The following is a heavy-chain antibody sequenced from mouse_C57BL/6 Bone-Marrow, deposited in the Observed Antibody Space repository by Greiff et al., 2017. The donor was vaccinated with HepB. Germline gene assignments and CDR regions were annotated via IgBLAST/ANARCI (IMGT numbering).Heavy chain of an antibody. CDR1: GYAFTNYL. J-gene: IGHJ4*01. D-gene: IGHD1-1*01. CDR3: ASYYYGSSIYAMDY. V-gene: IGHV1-54*01. CDR2: INPGSGGT. Sequence: VKLMESGAELVRPGTSVKVSCKASGYAFTNYLIEWVKQRPGQGLEWIGVINPGSGGTNYNEKFKGKATLTADKSSSTAYMQLSSLTSEDSAVYFCASYYYGSSIYAMDYWGQGTSVTVSS.